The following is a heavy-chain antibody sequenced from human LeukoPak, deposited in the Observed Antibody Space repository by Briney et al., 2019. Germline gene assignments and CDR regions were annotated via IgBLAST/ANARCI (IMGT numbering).Heavy chain of an antibody. CDR3: ARGLTMVRGVLWFDP. CDR2: IKQDGSEK. Sequence: GGSLRLSCAASGFTFSSYWMSWVRQAPGKELEWVANIKQDGSEKYYVDSVKGRFTISRDNAKNSLYLQMNSLRAEDTAVYYCARGLTMVRGVLWFDPWGQGTLVTVSS. D-gene: IGHD3-10*01. CDR1: GFTFSSYW. V-gene: IGHV3-7*01. J-gene: IGHJ5*02.